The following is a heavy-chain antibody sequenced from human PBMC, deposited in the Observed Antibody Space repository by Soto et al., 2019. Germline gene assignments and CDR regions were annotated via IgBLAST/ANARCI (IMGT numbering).Heavy chain of an antibody. Sequence: VQLLESGGGLVQPGESLRLSCAASGFSFSSYAMNWVRQAPGKGLEWVSSIGASGSNTYYADSVKGRFTISRDNSNNTIYLQMNSLRVGDTALFYCAKDMGRIAVGQDYWGRGALVTVSP. V-gene: IGHV3-23*01. J-gene: IGHJ4*02. D-gene: IGHD6-19*01. CDR1: GFSFSSYA. CDR2: IGASGSNT. CDR3: AKDMGRIAVGQDY.